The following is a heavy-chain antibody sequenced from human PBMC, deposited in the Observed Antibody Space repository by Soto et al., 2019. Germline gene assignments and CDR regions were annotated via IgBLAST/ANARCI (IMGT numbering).Heavy chain of an antibody. V-gene: IGHV3-30*18. CDR3: EKSRYVVYFDY. D-gene: IGHD2-15*01. Sequence: PGGSLRLSCAASGFTFSSYGMHWVRQAPGKGLEWVAVISYDGSNKYYADSVKGRFTISRDNSKNTLYLQMNSLRAEDTAVYYCEKSRYVVYFDYWGQGTLVNVS. CDR1: GFTFSSYG. CDR2: ISYDGSNK. J-gene: IGHJ4*02.